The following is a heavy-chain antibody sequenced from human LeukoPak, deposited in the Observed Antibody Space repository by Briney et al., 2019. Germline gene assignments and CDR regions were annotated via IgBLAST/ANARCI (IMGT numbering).Heavy chain of an antibody. J-gene: IGHJ4*02. V-gene: IGHV4-30-2*01. CDR3: ARATTLTSFPYFDY. Sequence: SQTLSLTCAVSGGSITSGAYSWSWIRQPPGKGLEWIGYIYHSGSTYYNPSLKNRVTISVDRSKNQFSLNLSSVTAADTAVYYCARATTLTSFPYFDYWGQGTLVTVSS. CDR2: IYHSGST. D-gene: IGHD4-17*01. CDR1: GGSITSGAYS.